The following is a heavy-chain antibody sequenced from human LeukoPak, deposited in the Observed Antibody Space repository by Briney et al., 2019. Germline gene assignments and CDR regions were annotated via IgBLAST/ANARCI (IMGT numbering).Heavy chain of an antibody. V-gene: IGHV4-39*01. J-gene: IGHJ3*02. CDR3: SIRARLWLEENAFDI. Sequence: PSETLSLTCTVSGGSISSSSYYWGWIRQPPGKGLEWIGSIYYSGSTYYNPSLKSRVTISVDTSKHQFSLKLSSVTAADTAVYYFSIRARLWLEENAFDIWGQGTMVTVSS. CDR2: IYYSGST. D-gene: IGHD3-10*01. CDR1: GGSISSSSYY.